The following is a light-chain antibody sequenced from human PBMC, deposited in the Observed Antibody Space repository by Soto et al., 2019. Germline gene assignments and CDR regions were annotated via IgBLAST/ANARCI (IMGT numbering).Light chain of an antibody. J-gene: IGKJ1*01. V-gene: IGKV1-5*01. Sequence: DIQMTQSPSTLSASLGDRVTSXXRASQSVRSWLAWYQQKPGRAPKLXIYDASSLESGVPSRFSGSGSGTEFTLTIGGLQSEDFAVYYCQQYNNWPRTFGQGTKVDIK. CDR1: QSVRSW. CDR3: QQYNNWPRT. CDR2: DAS.